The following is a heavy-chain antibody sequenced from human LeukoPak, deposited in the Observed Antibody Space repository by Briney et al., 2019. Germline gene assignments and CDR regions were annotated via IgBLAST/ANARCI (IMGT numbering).Heavy chain of an antibody. V-gene: IGHV3-23*01. J-gene: IGHJ4*02. Sequence: GGSLRLSCAASGFSFSNYAMSWVRQAPARGPEWVSSIGGGGEIFYADSVKGRFTLSRDDSRNTVYLQLDNLRVEDTAKYYCAKANWVSNADAVWWGQGIQVTVSS. CDR3: AKANWVSNADAVW. CDR2: SIGGGGEI. D-gene: IGHD1-1*01. CDR1: GFSFSNYA.